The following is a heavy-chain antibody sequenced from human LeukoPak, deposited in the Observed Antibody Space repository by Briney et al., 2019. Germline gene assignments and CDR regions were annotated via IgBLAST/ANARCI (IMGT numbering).Heavy chain of an antibody. J-gene: IGHJ6*02. Sequence: PEGSLRLSCAASGFTFSSYAMHWVRQAPGKGLEWVAVISYDGSNKYYADSVKGRFTISRDNSKNTLYLQMNSLRAEDTAVYYCVRDPGYYGSGDYYYYYGMDVWGQGTTVTVSS. CDR3: VRDPGYYGSGDYYYYYGMDV. V-gene: IGHV3-30-3*01. CDR2: ISYDGSNK. D-gene: IGHD3-10*01. CDR1: GFTFSSYA.